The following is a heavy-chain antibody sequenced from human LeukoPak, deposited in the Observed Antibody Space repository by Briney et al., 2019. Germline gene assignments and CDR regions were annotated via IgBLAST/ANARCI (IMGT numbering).Heavy chain of an antibody. Sequence: PSETLSLTCTVSGGSISGYYWSWIRQPPGKGLEWIGYIHTSGRTNYNPSLKSRVTISVDTSKNHFSLMLSSVTAADTAVYYCARFSSSSLYSYYYYMDVWGKGTTVTVS. V-gene: IGHV4-4*09. CDR1: GGSISGYY. CDR3: ARFSSSSLYSYYYYMDV. CDR2: IHTSGRT. D-gene: IGHD6-6*01. J-gene: IGHJ6*03.